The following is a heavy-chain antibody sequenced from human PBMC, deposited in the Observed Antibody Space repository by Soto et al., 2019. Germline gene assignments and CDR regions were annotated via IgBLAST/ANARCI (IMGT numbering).Heavy chain of an antibody. CDR3: AKDSWYFDL. CDR1: GCVFTRFW. D-gene: IGHD6-13*01. J-gene: IGHJ4*02. Sequence: GVSLRLSCEPAGCVFTRFWMHFVRHVPGKGLVWVACIDTSGHSTNYAESVKGRFTISRDNAKNTVSLQMNSLRVEDTGVYYCAKDSWYFDLWSQGSQVTVSA. V-gene: IGHV3-74*01. CDR2: IDTSGHST.